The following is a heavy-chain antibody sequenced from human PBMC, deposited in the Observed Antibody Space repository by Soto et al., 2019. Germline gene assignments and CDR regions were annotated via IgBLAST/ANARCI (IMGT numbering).Heavy chain of an antibody. V-gene: IGHV5-51*01. CDR1: GFIFTSYW. CDR3: VRPRGPYYYYYGVDV. J-gene: IGHJ6*02. D-gene: IGHD6-25*01. Sequence: AESLKISCTASGFIFTSYWIGWVRQKPGKGLEWMGIIYPGDSNTRYSPSFQGQVTISADKSISSAYLQWSSLKASDTAMYYCVRPRGPYYYYYGVDVWGQGTTVTVSS. CDR2: IYPGDSNT.